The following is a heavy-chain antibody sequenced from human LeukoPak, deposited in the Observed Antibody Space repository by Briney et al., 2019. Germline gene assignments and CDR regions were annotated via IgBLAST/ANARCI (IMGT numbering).Heavy chain of an antibody. CDR3: ARGRYCSSTSCYPGGRGMDV. D-gene: IGHD2-2*01. CDR2: INHSGST. V-gene: IGHV4-34*01. J-gene: IGHJ6*02. Sequence: SETLSLTCAVYGGSFSGYYWSWIRQPPGKGLEWIGEINHSGSTYYNPSLKSRVTISVDTSKNQFSLKLSSVTAADTAVYYCARGRYCSSTSCYPGGRGMDVWGQGTTVTVSS. CDR1: GGSFSGYY.